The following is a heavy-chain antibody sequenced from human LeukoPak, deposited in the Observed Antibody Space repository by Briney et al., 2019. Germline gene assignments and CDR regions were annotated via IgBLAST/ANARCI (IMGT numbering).Heavy chain of an antibody. Sequence: SETLCLTCSVSGVSISTSSYYCSWIRQPPGKGLEWIGYIYYSGSTNYNPSLKSRVTISVDTSKNQFSLKLSSVTAADTAVYYCARTASDLVYSSSSYNAFDIWGQGTMVTVSS. CDR2: IYYSGST. J-gene: IGHJ3*02. D-gene: IGHD6-13*01. V-gene: IGHV4-61*01. CDR3: ARTASDLVYSSSSYNAFDI. CDR1: GVSISTSSYY.